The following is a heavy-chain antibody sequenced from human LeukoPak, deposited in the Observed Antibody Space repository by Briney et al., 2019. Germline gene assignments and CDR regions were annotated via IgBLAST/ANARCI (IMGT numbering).Heavy chain of an antibody. D-gene: IGHD2-2*01. CDR3: ARDLGIVVVPLGWFDP. CDR2: IYTSGST. CDR1: GGSISSYY. J-gene: IGHJ5*02. Sequence: SETLSLTCTVSGGSISSYYWSWIRQPAGKGLEWIGRIYTSGSTNYNPSLKSRVTISVDTSKNQFSLKLSSVTAADTAVYYCARDLGIVVVPLGWFDPWGQGTLVTVSS. V-gene: IGHV4-4*07.